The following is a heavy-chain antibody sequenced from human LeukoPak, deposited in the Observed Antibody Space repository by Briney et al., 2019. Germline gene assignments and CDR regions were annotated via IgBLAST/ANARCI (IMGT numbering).Heavy chain of an antibody. CDR3: AKPAGSHYYDSSGYYFDY. CDR2: IRTGGGCP. CDR1: GFPLSNYP. Sequence: GGSLRLSCATPGFPLSNYPLTWVRQAPGKGLEWVYAIRTGGGCPYFTHSVTGRFSISRENFKQTLYLQMTSLRADDTAVYYCAKPAGSHYYDSSGYYFDYWGQGTLVTVPS. D-gene: IGHD3-22*01. V-gene: IGHV3-23*01. J-gene: IGHJ4*02.